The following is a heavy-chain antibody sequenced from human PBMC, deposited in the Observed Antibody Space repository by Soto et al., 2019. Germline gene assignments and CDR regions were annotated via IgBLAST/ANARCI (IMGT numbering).Heavy chain of an antibody. V-gene: IGHV1-69*06. Sequence: QVQLVQSGTVVQRRGSSVKVSCQASGGTFSSHGMAWVRQAPGQGLEWMGGIIPTFGTPTYAPKFQGRVKITADKSTNTAYMELSSLRSEDTGVYYCASERSAQYFDFWGQGPLITVSS. CDR3: ASERSAQYFDF. J-gene: IGHJ4*02. CDR2: IIPTFGTP. D-gene: IGHD1-26*01. CDR1: GGTFSSHG.